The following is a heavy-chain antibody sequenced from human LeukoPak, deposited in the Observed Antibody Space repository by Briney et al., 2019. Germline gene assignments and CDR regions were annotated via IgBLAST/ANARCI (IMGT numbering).Heavy chain of an antibody. Sequence: PGGSLRLSCAAPGFTFSSYGMQWVRQAPGKGLEWVAVIWYDGSNKYYADSVKGRFTISRDNSKNTLYLQMDSLRAEDTAVYYCAKDPSSSTSPNDHYFDYWGQGTLVTVSS. CDR3: AKDPSSSTSPNDHYFDY. V-gene: IGHV3-33*06. CDR1: GFTFSSYG. J-gene: IGHJ4*02. CDR2: IWYDGSNK. D-gene: IGHD2-2*01.